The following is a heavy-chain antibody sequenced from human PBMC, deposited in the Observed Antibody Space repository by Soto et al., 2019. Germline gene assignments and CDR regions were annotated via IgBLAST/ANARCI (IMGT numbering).Heavy chain of an antibody. CDR2: IGSTGVST. V-gene: IGHV3-23*01. CDR1: GFIFSSYA. J-gene: IGHJ4*02. D-gene: IGHD2-15*01. Sequence: GGSLILSCSASGFIFSSYAMNWVRQTPGKGLEWVSGIGSTGVSTYYADSVKGRFTISRDNTKNMLYLHMDSLRAEDTAVYYCAKDRVVVVLNYFEFWGKGTLVTVS. CDR3: AKDRVVVVLNYFEF.